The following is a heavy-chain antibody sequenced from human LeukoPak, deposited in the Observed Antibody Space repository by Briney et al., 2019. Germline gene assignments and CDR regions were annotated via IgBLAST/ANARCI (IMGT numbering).Heavy chain of an antibody. D-gene: IGHD3-22*01. J-gene: IGHJ4*02. CDR3: AETNGYYDL. CDR1: GFTFSSYG. V-gene: IGHV3-23*01. CDR2: ISGSGGNT. Sequence: GGSLRLSCAASGFTFSSYGMSWVRQAPGKGLEWVSSISGSGGNTYYADSVKGRFTISRDNSKSTMYLQMNSLRAEDTAVYHCAETNGYYDLWGQGTLVTVSS.